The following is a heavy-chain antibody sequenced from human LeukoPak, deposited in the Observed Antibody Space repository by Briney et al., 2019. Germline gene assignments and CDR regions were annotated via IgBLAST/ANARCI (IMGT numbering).Heavy chain of an antibody. Sequence: PGGSLRLSCAASGFTFSDYWMSWVRQAPGKGLEWVANIKQDGSEKYYVDSVKGRFTISRDNAKNSLYLQMDSLRAEDTAVYYCARGPCGYSYSWGYWGQGTLVTVSS. V-gene: IGHV3-7*05. CDR3: ARGPCGYSYSWGY. J-gene: IGHJ4*02. CDR2: IKQDGSEK. D-gene: IGHD5-18*01. CDR1: GFTFSDYW.